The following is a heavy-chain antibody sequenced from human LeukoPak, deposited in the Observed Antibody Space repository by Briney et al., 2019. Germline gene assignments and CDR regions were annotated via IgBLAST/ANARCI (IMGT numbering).Heavy chain of an antibody. CDR2: MSPGSGYT. J-gene: IGHJ4*02. CDR3: ARGIEAGVDY. D-gene: IGHD6-25*01. Sequence: ASVKVFCKTSGYTFNNYDNNWVRQATGQGLEWLGWMSPGSGYTGYAQKFQGRVTMTRDISITTAYVELSSLRSEDTAVYYCARGIEAGVDYWGQGTLVTVPS. V-gene: IGHV1-8*02. CDR1: GYTFNNYD.